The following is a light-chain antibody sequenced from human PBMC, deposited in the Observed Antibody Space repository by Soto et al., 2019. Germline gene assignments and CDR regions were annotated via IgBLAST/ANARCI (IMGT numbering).Light chain of an antibody. Sequence: DIQMTQSPSTLSASVGDRVTITCRASQGISSWLAWYQQKPGKAPKLLIYAASSLQSGVPSRFSGSGSGTDFTLTISCLQSEDFAVYYCQQYNNWPPITFGQGTRLEIK. J-gene: IGKJ5*01. CDR3: QQYNNWPPIT. CDR2: AAS. V-gene: IGKV1D-16*01. CDR1: QGISSW.